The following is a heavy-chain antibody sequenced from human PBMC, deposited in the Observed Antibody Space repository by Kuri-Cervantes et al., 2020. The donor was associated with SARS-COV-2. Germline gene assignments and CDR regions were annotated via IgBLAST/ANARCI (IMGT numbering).Heavy chain of an antibody. CDR2: INHSGST. Sequence: GSLRLSCAVYGGSFSGYYWSWIRQPPGKGLEWIGEINHSGSTNYNPSLKSRVTISVDTSKNQFSLKLSSVTAADTAVYYCARRVVSGMDVWGQGTTVTVSS. J-gene: IGHJ6*02. CDR3: ARRVVSGMDV. CDR1: GGSFSGYY. D-gene: IGHD3-22*01. V-gene: IGHV4-34*01.